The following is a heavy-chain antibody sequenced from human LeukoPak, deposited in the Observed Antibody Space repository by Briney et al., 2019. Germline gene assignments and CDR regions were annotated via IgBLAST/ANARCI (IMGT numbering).Heavy chain of an antibody. V-gene: IGHV1-24*01. D-gene: IGHD4-23*01. Sequence: ASVKVSCKASGYTFTGYYIHWVRQAPGNGLEWMGGFDPEDGETIYAQKFQGRVTMTEDTSTDTAYMELSSLRSEDTAVYYCATESSYGGNPFDYWGQGTLVTVSS. CDR2: FDPEDGET. CDR1: GYTFTGYY. J-gene: IGHJ4*02. CDR3: ATESSYGGNPFDY.